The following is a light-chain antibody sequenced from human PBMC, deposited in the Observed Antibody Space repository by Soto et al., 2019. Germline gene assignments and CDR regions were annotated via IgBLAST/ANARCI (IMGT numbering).Light chain of an antibody. V-gene: IGKV3-11*01. CDR2: EAS. Sequence: EIVLPQSPATLSFSPGERAPLPCRAIQSVVNNLAWYQQKPGQAPGLLIYEASTRATGIPARFSGSGSGTDFTLTISSLEPEDFAVYYCQQHANWPLTFGGGTKVEIK. CDR1: QSVVNN. CDR3: QQHANWPLT. J-gene: IGKJ4*01.